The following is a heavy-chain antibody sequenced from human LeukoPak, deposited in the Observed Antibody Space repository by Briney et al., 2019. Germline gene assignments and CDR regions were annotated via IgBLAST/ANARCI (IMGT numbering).Heavy chain of an antibody. D-gene: IGHD2-15*01. CDR1: GGTFSSYA. V-gene: IGHV1-69*01. CDR2: IIPVFGTA. CDR3: ARDRVVGLGIDNAFDI. Sequence: GASVKVSCKASGGTFSSYAIRWVRQAPGQGLEWMGGIIPVFGTANYAQKFQGRVTITADESTSTAYRELSSLRSEDTAVYYCARDRVVGLGIDNAFDIWGHGAMVSVSS. J-gene: IGHJ3*02.